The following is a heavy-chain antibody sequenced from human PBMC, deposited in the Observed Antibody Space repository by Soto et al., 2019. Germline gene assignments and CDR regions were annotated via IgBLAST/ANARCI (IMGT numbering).Heavy chain of an antibody. J-gene: IGHJ6*02. V-gene: IGHV1-58*01. CDR3: AAAGIATTGLYYYYGMDV. Sequence: SVKVSCKASGFTFTSSAVQWVRHARGQRREWIGWIVVGSGNTNYAQKFQERVTITRDMSTSTAYMELSSLRSEDTAAYYCAAAGIATTGLYYYYGMDVWGQGTTVTVSS. CDR1: GFTFTSSA. D-gene: IGHD2-21*01. CDR2: IVVGSGNT.